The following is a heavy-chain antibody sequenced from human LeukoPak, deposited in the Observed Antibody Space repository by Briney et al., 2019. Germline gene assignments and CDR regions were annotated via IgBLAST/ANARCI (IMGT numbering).Heavy chain of an antibody. Sequence: PGGSLRLSCAASGFTFSSYGIHWVRQAPGKGLEWVSAISGSGGSTYYADSVKGRFTISRDNSKNTLYLQMNSLRAEDTAVYYCAKGREQLWLLGYFDYWGQGTLVTVSS. CDR2: ISGSGGST. D-gene: IGHD5-18*01. V-gene: IGHV3-23*01. CDR1: GFTFSSYG. CDR3: AKGREQLWLLGYFDY. J-gene: IGHJ4*02.